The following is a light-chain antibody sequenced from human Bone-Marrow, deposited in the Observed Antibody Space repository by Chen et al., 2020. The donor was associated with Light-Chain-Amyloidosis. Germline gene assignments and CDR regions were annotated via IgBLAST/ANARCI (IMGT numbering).Light chain of an antibody. Sequence: QSALTQPASVSGSPGQSITLSCTGTSSDVGGDNHVSWYQQHPDKAPKLMTYEVTNRPSWVPDRFSGSKSDNTASLTISGLQTEDEADYFCSSYTITNTLVFGSGTRVTVL. J-gene: IGLJ1*01. V-gene: IGLV2-14*01. CDR3: SSYTITNTLV. CDR2: EVT. CDR1: SSDVGGDNH.